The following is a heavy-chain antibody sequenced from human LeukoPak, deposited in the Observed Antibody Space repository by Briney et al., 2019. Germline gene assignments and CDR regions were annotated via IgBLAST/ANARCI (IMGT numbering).Heavy chain of an antibody. J-gene: IGHJ5*02. CDR1: GFTFKNYP. CDR2: INGGNT. V-gene: IGHV3-23*01. D-gene: IGHD2-2*01. CDR3: AKDDCTSTNCPAGFDP. Sequence: GGSLRISCAASGFTFKNYPMSWIRQSPGKGLEWVSGINGGNTYYADSVKGRFTISRDNSKNTLYLQMNSLRVEDTAVYYCAKDDCTSTNCPAGFDPWGQGTLVSVSS.